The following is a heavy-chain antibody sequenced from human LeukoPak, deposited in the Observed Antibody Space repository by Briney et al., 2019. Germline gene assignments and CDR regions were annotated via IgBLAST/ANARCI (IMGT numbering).Heavy chain of an antibody. D-gene: IGHD2-2*01. CDR1: GYTFTSYY. J-gene: IGHJ4*02. CDR2: INSNSGGT. CDR3: ATSLHCSSTSCRNY. Sequence: ASVRVSCKASGYTFTSYYMHWVRQAPGQGLEWMGWINSNSGGTNYAQKFQGRVTMTRDTSISTAYMELSRLRSDDTAVYYCATSLHCSSTSCRNYWGQGTLVTVSS. V-gene: IGHV1-2*02.